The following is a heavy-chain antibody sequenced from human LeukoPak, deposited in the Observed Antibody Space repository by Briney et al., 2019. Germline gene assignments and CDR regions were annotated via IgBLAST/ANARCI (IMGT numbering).Heavy chain of an antibody. CDR2: ISSSSSTI. CDR3: ARAITMVRDDAFDI. J-gene: IGHJ3*02. D-gene: IGHD3-10*01. CDR1: GFTFSSYG. Sequence: GGSLRLSCAASGFTFSSYGMNWVRQAPGKGLEWVSYISSSSSTIYYADSVKGRFTISRDNAKNTLYLQMNSLRAEDTAVYYCARAITMVRDDAFDIWGQGTMVTVSS. V-gene: IGHV3-48*04.